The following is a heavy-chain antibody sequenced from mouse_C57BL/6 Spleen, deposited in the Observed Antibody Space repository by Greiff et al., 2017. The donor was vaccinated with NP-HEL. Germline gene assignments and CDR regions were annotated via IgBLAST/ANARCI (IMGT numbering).Heavy chain of an antibody. D-gene: IGHD1-1*01. J-gene: IGHJ2*01. CDR2: IDPSDSET. CDR3: ARTLYGSSYGDY. V-gene: IGHV1-52*01. CDR1: GYTFTSYW. Sequence: QVQLQQPGAELVKPGASVKMSCKASGYTFTSYWMHWVKQRPIQGLEWIGNIDPSDSETHYNQKFKDKATLTVDKSSSTAYMQLSSLTSEDSAVYYCARTLYGSSYGDYWGQGTTLTVSS.